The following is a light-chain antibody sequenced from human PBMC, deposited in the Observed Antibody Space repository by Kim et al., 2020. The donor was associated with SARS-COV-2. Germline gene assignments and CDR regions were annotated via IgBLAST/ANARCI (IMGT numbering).Light chain of an antibody. V-gene: IGLV2-11*01. CDR1: SSEVGNYNY. Sequence: GQSVTISCTGTSSEVGNYNYVSWYQQHPGKAPKLMIYDVSKRPSGVPDRFSGSKSGNTASLTISGLQAEDEADYYCCSSAGGYTWVFGGGTRLTVL. CDR3: CSSAGGYTWV. CDR2: DVS. J-gene: IGLJ3*02.